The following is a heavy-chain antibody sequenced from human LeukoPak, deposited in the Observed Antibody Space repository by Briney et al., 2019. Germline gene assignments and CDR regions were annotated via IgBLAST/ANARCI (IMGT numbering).Heavy chain of an antibody. CDR3: RLSSPLRDT. D-gene: IGHD5/OR15-5a*01. Sequence: GGSLRLSCAASGFTLSSFAMSWVRQAPGKGLEWVSGITASGASTYYTDSVKGRFTISRDNSKDTLYLQMNSLRAEDTAVYYCRLSSPLRDTWGQGTLVTVSS. CDR1: GFTLSSFA. CDR2: ITASGAST. J-gene: IGHJ5*02. V-gene: IGHV3-23*01.